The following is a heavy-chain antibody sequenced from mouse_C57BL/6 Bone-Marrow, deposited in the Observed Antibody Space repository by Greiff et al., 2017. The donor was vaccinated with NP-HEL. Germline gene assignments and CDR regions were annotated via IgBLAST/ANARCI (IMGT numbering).Heavy chain of an antibody. Sequence: QVQLKQPGAELVKPGASVKLSCKASGYTFTSYWMHWVKQRPGQGLEWIGMIHPNSGSTNYNEKFKSKATLTVDKSSSTAYMQLSSLTSEDSAVYYGARWLLPSYAMDYWGQGTSVTVSS. CDR3: ARWLLPSYAMDY. D-gene: IGHD2-3*01. CDR1: GYTFTSYW. CDR2: IHPNSGST. V-gene: IGHV1-64*01. J-gene: IGHJ4*01.